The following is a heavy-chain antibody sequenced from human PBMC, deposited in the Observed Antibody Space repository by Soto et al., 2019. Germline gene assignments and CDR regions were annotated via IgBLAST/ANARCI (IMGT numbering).Heavy chain of an antibody. V-gene: IGHV3-11*01. CDR2: ISSSGSTI. J-gene: IGHJ6*02. Sequence: KPGGSLRLSCAASGFTFSDYYMSWIRQAPGKGLEWVSYISSSGSTIYYADSVKGRFTISRDNAKNSLYLQMNSLRAEDTAVYYCARSFTIFGVVNYYGMDVWGQGTTVTVSS. CDR1: GFTFSDYY. D-gene: IGHD3-3*01. CDR3: ARSFTIFGVVNYYGMDV.